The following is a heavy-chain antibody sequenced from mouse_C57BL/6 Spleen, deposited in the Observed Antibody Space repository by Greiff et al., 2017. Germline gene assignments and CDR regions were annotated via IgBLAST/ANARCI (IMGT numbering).Heavy chain of an antibody. Sequence: VQLQQPGAELVKPGASVKLSCKASGYTFTSYWMQWVKQRPGQGLEWIGEIDPSDSYTNYNQKFKGKATLTVDTSSSTAYMQLSSLTSEDSAVYYCARVWAPYYFDYWGQGTTLTVSS. D-gene: IGHD4-1*01. V-gene: IGHV1-50*01. J-gene: IGHJ2*01. CDR2: IDPSDSYT. CDR1: GYTFTSYW. CDR3: ARVWAPYYFDY.